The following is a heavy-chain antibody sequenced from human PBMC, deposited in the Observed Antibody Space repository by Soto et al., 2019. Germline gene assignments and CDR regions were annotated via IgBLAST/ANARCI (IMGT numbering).Heavy chain of an antibody. CDR1: GYTVTSNG. D-gene: IGHD3-3*01. Sequence: SLKVSCKSSGYTVTSNGIIWVRQAPVQVPKVMGWISADNGNTNYAQKLQGRVTMTTDTSTSTAYMELRSLRSDDTAVYYCARDIYYDFWSGYYNNAKNYYYGMDVWGQGTTVTVSS. CDR3: ARDIYYDFWSGYYNNAKNYYYGMDV. J-gene: IGHJ6*02. V-gene: IGHV1-18*01. CDR2: ISADNGNT.